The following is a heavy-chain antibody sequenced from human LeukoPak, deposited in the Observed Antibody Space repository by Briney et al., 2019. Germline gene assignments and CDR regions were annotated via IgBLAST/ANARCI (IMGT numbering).Heavy chain of an antibody. CDR1: GFTFSSYE. CDR3: ARHPGQRDYGDYTYYFDY. J-gene: IGHJ4*02. Sequence: PGGSLRLSCVASGFTFSSYEINWVRQAPGKGLEWVSYISSSGRTIYYADSVQGRFTISRDNAKNSLYLQMNSLRAEDTAVYYCARHPGQRDYGDYTYYFDYWGQGTLVTVSS. D-gene: IGHD4-17*01. CDR2: ISSSGRTI. V-gene: IGHV3-48*03.